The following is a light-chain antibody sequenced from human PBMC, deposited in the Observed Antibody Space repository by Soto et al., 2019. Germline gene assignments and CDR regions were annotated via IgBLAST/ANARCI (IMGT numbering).Light chain of an antibody. CDR1: SGHSSYA. CDR3: QNWGTGIHLV. Sequence: QPVLTQSPSASASLGASVKLTCTLSSGHSSYAIAWHQQQPEKGPRYLMKLDSDGSHTKGDAIPDRFSGSSSGAERYLTISSLQSDDEDDYYCQNWGTGIHLVFGGGTKLTVL. CDR2: LDSDGSH. J-gene: IGLJ2*01. V-gene: IGLV4-69*01.